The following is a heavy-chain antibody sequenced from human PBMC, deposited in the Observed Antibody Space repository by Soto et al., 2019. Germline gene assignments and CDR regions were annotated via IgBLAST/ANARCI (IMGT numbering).Heavy chain of an antibody. CDR1: GFTFSSYS. V-gene: IGHV3-21*01. CDR3: ARVAITYYYDSGGYYYPDY. D-gene: IGHD3-22*01. CDR2: ISSSSSYI. J-gene: IGHJ4*02. Sequence: GGSLRLSCAASGFTFSSYSMNWVRQAPGKGLEWVSSISSSSSYIYYADSVKGRFTISRDNAKNSLYLQMNSLRAEDTAVYYCARVAITYYYDSGGYYYPDYWGQGTLVTVSS.